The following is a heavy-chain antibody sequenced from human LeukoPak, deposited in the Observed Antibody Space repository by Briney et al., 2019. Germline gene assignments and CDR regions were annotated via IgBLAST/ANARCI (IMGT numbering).Heavy chain of an antibody. CDR2: IKQDGSEK. CDR3: ARSGIAAADLFDFDY. CDR1: GFTFSSYW. Sequence: GGSLRLSCAASGFTFSSYWMSWVRQAPGKGLEWVANIKQDGSEKYYVDSVKGRFTISRDNAKNSLYLQKNSLRAEDTAVYYCARSGIAAADLFDFDYWGQGTLVTVSS. V-gene: IGHV3-7*01. J-gene: IGHJ4*02. D-gene: IGHD6-13*01.